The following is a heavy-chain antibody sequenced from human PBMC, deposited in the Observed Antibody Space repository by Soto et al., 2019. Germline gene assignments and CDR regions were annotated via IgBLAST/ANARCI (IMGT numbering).Heavy chain of an antibody. Sequence: QVQLVQSGAEVKKPGSSVKVSCKASGGTFSYYTISWVRQAPGHGLEWMGGIIPIFGTANYAQKFQGRVTITADESTSTAYMELSSLRSEDTAVYYCARDRGSSRPYSFDYWGQGTLVTVSS. CDR1: GGTFSYYT. CDR2: IIPIFGTA. CDR3: ARDRGSSRPYSFDY. J-gene: IGHJ4*02. D-gene: IGHD6-13*01. V-gene: IGHV1-69*12.